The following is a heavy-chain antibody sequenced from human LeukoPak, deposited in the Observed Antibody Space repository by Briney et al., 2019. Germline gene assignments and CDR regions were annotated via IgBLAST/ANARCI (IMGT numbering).Heavy chain of an antibody. CDR2: LSGSGIST. CDR1: GFTFSSYA. CDR3: ARQQLVLDC. J-gene: IGHJ4*02. V-gene: IGHV3-23*01. Sequence: GGSLRLSCAASGFTFSSYAMSWVRQAPGKGLEWVSALSGSGISTYYADSVRGRFTISRDNSKNTLYFQMNSLRAEDTAVYYCARQQLVLDCWGQGALVTVSS. D-gene: IGHD6-13*01.